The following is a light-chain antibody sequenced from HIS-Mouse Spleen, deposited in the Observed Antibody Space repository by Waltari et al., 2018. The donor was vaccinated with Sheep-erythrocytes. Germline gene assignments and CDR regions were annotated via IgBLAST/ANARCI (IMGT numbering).Light chain of an antibody. J-gene: IGLJ1*01. Sequence: QSALTQPASVSGSPGQSITISCTGTSSDVGSYNLASWYQQHPGKAPKLMIYGGSKRPSGVPDRFSRSKSGNTASLTIAGLQAEDEADYYCCSYAGSYNHVFATGTKVTVL. CDR1: SSDVGSYNL. CDR3: CSYAGSYNHV. V-gene: IGLV2-14*02. CDR2: GGS.